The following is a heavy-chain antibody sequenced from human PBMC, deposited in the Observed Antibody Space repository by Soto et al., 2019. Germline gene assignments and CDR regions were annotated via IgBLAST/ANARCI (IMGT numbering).Heavy chain of an antibody. V-gene: IGHV2-26*04. Sequence: QVTVKESGPVLVKPTETLTLNCTVSGFSLSNAGLGVSWIRQPPGKALEWLAHIFSNDEKSYSTSLKIRLTISKDSSKSQVVLTMTNMDPVDTATYYCASTYSTSWYWFDPWGQGTLVTVSS. CDR1: GFSLSNAGLG. D-gene: IGHD6-13*01. CDR2: IFSNDEK. J-gene: IGHJ5*02. CDR3: ASTYSTSWYWFDP.